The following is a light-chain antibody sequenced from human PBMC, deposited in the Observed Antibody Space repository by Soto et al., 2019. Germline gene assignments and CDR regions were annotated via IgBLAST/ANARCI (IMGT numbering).Light chain of an antibody. Sequence: EIVMTQSPATLSVSPGERATLSCRASQSVSSNLAWYQQKPGQAPRLLIYGASTRATGIPARFSGSGSGTEFTLTISSLQSDVFAVYYCQQYNNWPRTFGQGTKVDIK. CDR1: QSVSSN. CDR3: QQYNNWPRT. J-gene: IGKJ1*01. V-gene: IGKV3-15*01. CDR2: GAS.